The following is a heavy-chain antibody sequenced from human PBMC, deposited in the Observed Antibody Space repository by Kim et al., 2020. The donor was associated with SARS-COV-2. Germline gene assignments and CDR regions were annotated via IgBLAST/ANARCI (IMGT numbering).Heavy chain of an antibody. CDR1: GYTFTGYY. V-gene: IGHV1-2*02. CDR3: ARDLSDSSGHDAFDI. CDR2: INPNSGGT. J-gene: IGHJ3*02. Sequence: ASVKVSCKASGYTFTGYYMHWVRQAPGQGLEWMGWINPNSGGTNYAQKFQGRVTMTRDTSISTAYMELSRLRSDDTAVYYCARDLSDSSGHDAFDIWGQGTMVTVSS. D-gene: IGHD3-22*01.